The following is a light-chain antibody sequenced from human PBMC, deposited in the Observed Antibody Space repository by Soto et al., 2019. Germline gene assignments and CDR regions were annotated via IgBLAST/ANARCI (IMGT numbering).Light chain of an antibody. CDR1: SSDVGGAYNY. CDR3: CSYTRTSTYG. Sequence: QSALTQPASVSGSPGQSISISCTGTSSDVGGAYNYVSWYQHHPDKAPKLVIFDVNNRPSGASNRFSGSKSGNTASLTISGLQAEDEADYYCCSYTRTSTYGCGTGTKVTVL. J-gene: IGLJ1*01. V-gene: IGLV2-14*03. CDR2: DVN.